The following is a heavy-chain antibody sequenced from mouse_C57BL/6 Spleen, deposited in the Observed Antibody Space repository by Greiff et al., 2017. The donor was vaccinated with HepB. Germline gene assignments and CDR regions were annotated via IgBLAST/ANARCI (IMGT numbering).Heavy chain of an antibody. V-gene: IGHV1-15*01. CDR3: TGELGFAY. CDR1: GYTFTDYE. Sequence: QVQLQESGAELVRPGASVTLSCKASGYTFTDYEMHWVKQTPVHGLEWIGAIDPETGGTAYNQKFKGKAILTADKSSSTAYMELRSLTSEDSAVYYCTGELGFAYWGQGTLVTVSA. J-gene: IGHJ3*01. D-gene: IGHD4-1*01. CDR2: IDPETGGT.